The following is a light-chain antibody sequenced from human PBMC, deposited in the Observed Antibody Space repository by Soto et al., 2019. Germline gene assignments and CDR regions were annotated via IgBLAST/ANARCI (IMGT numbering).Light chain of an antibody. Sequence: EIVMTQSPATLSVSPGERATLSCRASQSVNSNLVWYQQKPGQAPRLLIYGASTRATGIPARFSGSGSGTEFTLTISSLQSEDFAVYYCQQYNNWPPLTFGGGTKVDIK. J-gene: IGKJ4*01. CDR2: GAS. CDR3: QQYNNWPPLT. CDR1: QSVNSN. V-gene: IGKV3-15*01.